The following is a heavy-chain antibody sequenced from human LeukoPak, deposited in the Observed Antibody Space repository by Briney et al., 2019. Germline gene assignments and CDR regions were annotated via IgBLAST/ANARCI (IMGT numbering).Heavy chain of an antibody. J-gene: IGHJ4*02. Sequence: TTAETLSLTCTVSGASISSGGYHWTWIRQHPGKGLEWIVYIYYSGSTYYNPSLKSRFTISVDTSKNQFSLNLSSVTAADTAVYYCARDGNDSSGYYSPTLWYWGQGTLVTVSS. D-gene: IGHD3-22*01. CDR2: IYYSGST. CDR1: GASISSGGYH. V-gene: IGHV4-31*03. CDR3: ARDGNDSSGYYSPTLWY.